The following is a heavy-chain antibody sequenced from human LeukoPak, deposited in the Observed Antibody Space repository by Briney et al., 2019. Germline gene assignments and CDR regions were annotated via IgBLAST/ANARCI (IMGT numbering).Heavy chain of an antibody. V-gene: IGHV1-2*02. CDR2: INPNRGAT. D-gene: IGHD3-22*01. Sequence: ASLTLSCKASGYTFSGYYIHWVRQAPGQGLEWMGWINPNRGATHFAQNFQGRVTMTRDTSISTAYMELSSLRSDDTAVYYCARGIGAASSGYLVYWGQGTLVTVSS. CDR1: GYTFSGYY. J-gene: IGHJ4*02. CDR3: ARGIGAASSGYLVY.